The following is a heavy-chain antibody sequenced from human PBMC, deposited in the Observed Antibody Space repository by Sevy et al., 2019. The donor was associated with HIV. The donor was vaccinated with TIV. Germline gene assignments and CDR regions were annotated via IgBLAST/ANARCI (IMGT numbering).Heavy chain of an antibody. Sequence: GGSLRLSCAASGFTFSSYWMHWVRQAPGKGLVWVSRINSDGSSTSYADSVKGRFTISRDNAKNTLYLQMNSLRAEDTAVYYCARESLGFGEFNNWFDPWGQGTLVTVSS. V-gene: IGHV3-74*01. CDR3: ARESLGFGEFNNWFDP. J-gene: IGHJ5*02. CDR2: INSDGSST. D-gene: IGHD3-10*01. CDR1: GFTFSSYW.